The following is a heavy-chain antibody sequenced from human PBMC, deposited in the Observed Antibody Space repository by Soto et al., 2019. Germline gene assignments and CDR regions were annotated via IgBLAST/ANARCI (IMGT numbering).Heavy chain of an antibody. Sequence: GVSLRLSCGASGFPFSSYAMKWVRQAPGKGLEWVSLIGESGTPTYYADSVKGRFTISRDNSGNTLFLEMYSLRAEDTAVDYCARYIPGARYHGMDVLGQGTTVTVSS. J-gene: IGHJ6*02. V-gene: IGHV3-23*01. CDR1: GFPFSSYA. CDR2: IGESGTPT. D-gene: IGHD2-2*01. CDR3: ARYIPGARYHGMDV.